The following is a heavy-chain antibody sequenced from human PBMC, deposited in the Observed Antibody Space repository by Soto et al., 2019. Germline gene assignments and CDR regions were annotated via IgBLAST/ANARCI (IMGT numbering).Heavy chain of an antibody. CDR1: GGSISSGGYY. Sequence: QVQLQESGPGLVKPSQTLSLTCTVSGGSISSGGYYWSWIRQHPGKGLEWIGYIYYSGSTYYNPSLKSRVTISVDTSKNQFSLKLSSVTAADTAVYYCARDRRRDISSWGPNVNWFDPWGQGTLVTVSS. V-gene: IGHV4-31*03. J-gene: IGHJ5*02. CDR2: IYYSGST. D-gene: IGHD6-13*01. CDR3: ARDRRRDISSWGPNVNWFDP.